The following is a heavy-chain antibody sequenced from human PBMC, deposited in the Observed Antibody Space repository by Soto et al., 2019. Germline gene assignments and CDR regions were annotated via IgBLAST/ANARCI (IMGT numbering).Heavy chain of an antibody. V-gene: IGHV4-30-4*01. CDR3: AREEALIVVPTGGIDYTFDY. Sequence: QVQLQESGPGLVKPSQTLSLTCTVSGGSISSGDHYWSWLRQPPGKVLEWIGYIYYSGSTYYNPSLKSRVAISVDTSKNQFSLTLTSVTAADTAVYFCAREEALIVVPTGGIDYTFDYWGQGTLVSVSS. D-gene: IGHD3-22*01. CDR1: GGSISSGDHY. J-gene: IGHJ4*02. CDR2: IYYSGST.